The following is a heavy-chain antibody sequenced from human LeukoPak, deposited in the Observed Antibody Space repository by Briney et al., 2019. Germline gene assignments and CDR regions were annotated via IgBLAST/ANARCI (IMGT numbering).Heavy chain of an antibody. CDR3: AREDL. CDR2: MNPNSGNT. Sequence: ASVKVSCRTSGYSFTSYDINGVRQGPVQGLERGGWMNPNSGNTGYAQKFQGGATITRNTSISRAYSRLSSLRSEDAAVYYCAREDLWGQGTLVTVSS. CDR1: GYSFTSYD. V-gene: IGHV1-8*03. J-gene: IGHJ4*02.